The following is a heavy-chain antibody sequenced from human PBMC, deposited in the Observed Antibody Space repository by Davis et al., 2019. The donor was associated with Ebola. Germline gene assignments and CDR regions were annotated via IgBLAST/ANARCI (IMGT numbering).Heavy chain of an antibody. D-gene: IGHD1-20*01. V-gene: IGHV3-21*01. Sequence: GESLKISCAASGFTFSSYSMNWVRQAPGKGLEWVSSISSSSSYIYYADSVKGRFTFSRDNAKNSLYLQMNSLRAEDTAVYYCARADAMWYNWNDVARKSAFDIWGQGTMVTVSS. J-gene: IGHJ3*02. CDR1: GFTFSSYS. CDR2: ISSSSSYI. CDR3: ARADAMWYNWNDVARKSAFDI.